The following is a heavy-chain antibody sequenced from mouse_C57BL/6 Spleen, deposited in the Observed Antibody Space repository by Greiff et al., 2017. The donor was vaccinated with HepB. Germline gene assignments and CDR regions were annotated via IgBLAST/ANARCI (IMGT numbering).Heavy chain of an antibody. V-gene: IGHV1-53*01. J-gene: IGHJ2*01. CDR2: INPSNGGT. CDR3: ARWEVTTVVATKGFDY. Sequence: VQLQQPGTELVKPGASVKLSCKASGYTFTSYWMHWVKQRPGQGLEWIGNINPSNGGTNYNEKFKSKATRTVDKSSSTAYMQLSSLTSEASAVYYCARWEVTTVVATKGFDYWGQGTTLTVSS. D-gene: IGHD1-1*01. CDR1: GYTFTSYW.